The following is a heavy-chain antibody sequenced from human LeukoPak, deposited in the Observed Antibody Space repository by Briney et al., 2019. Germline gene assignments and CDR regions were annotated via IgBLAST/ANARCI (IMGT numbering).Heavy chain of an antibody. CDR1: GFTVSSNY. V-gene: IGHV3-23*01. J-gene: IGHJ3*02. CDR3: AKDYVGATPGDAFDI. Sequence: PGGSLRLSCAASGFTVSSNYMSWVRQAPGKGLEWVSAISGSGGSTYYADSVKGRFTISRDNSKNTLYLQMNSLRAEDTAVYYCAKDYVGATPGDAFDIWGQGTMVTVSS. CDR2: ISGSGGST. D-gene: IGHD1-26*01.